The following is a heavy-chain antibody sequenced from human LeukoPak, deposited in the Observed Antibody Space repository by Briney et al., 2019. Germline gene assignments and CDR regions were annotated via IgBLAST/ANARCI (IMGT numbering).Heavy chain of an antibody. CDR3: GREDTPATANY. Sequence: PGGSLRLSCAASGFNFANHAMSWVRQTPGKGLEWVSAISGGGDITYYADSVTGRFTISRDNSKDTLFLQMHSLRPGDTAVYYCGREDTPATANYWGQGTLVTISS. D-gene: IGHD2-21*02. V-gene: IGHV3-23*01. J-gene: IGHJ4*02. CDR2: ISGGGDIT. CDR1: GFNFANHA.